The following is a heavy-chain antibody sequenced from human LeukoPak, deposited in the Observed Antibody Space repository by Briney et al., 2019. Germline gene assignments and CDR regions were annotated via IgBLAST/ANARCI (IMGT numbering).Heavy chain of an antibody. V-gene: IGHV1-69*02. Sequence: SVKVSCKASGGTFSSYTISWVRQAPGQGLEWMGRIIPILGIANYAQKFQGRVTITADKSTSTAYMELSSLRSEDTAVYYCARGVGSGWYNWFDPWGQGTLVTVSS. CDR1: GGTFSSYT. CDR2: IIPILGIA. CDR3: ARGVGSGWYNWFDP. J-gene: IGHJ5*02. D-gene: IGHD6-19*01.